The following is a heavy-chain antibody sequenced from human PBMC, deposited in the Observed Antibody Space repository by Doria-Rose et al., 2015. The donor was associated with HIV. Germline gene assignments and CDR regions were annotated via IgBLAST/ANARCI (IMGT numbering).Heavy chain of an antibody. D-gene: IGHD6-13*01. V-gene: IGHV2-26*01. CDR3: ARIKSSRWYHKYYFDF. CDR2: IFSDDGR. J-gene: IGHJ4*02. Sequence: SGPVLVKPTETLTLTCTVSGVSLSSPGMGVSWIRQPPGKALEWLANIFSDDGRSYNTSLKSRLTISRGTSKSQVVLTMTDMDPVDTATYYCARIKSSRWYHKYYFDFWGQGPLVIVSA. CDR1: GVSLSSPGMG.